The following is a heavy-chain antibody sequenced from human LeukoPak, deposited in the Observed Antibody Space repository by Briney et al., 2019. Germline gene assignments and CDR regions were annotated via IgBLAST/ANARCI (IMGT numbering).Heavy chain of an antibody. V-gene: IGHV3-64*04. CDR2: ISTDGGST. J-gene: IGHJ5*02. D-gene: IGHD3-10*01. Sequence: PGGSLRLSCSASGFTFNSYAMHWVRQAPGKGLEYVSSISTDGGSTYYADSVKGRFTISRDNSKNTLYLQMNSLRAEDTAVYYCAKTWYGSGSYYPMFDPWGQGTLVTVSS. CDR3: AKTWYGSGSYYPMFDP. CDR1: GFTFNSYA.